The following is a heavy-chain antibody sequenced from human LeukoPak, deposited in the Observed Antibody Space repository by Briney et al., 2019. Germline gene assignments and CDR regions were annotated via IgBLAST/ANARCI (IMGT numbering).Heavy chain of an antibody. CDR2: INPNSGGT. D-gene: IGHD2-2*01. Sequence: ASVKVSCRASGYTFTGYYMHWVRQAPGQGLERMGWINPNSGGTNYAQKFQGRVTMTRGTSISTAYMELSRLRSDDTAVYYCARLASDIVVVPAAVWGQGTLVTVSS. CDR1: GYTFTGYY. CDR3: ARLASDIVVVPAAV. V-gene: IGHV1-2*02. J-gene: IGHJ4*02.